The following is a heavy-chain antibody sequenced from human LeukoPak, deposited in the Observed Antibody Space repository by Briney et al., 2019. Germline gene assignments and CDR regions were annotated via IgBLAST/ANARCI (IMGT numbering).Heavy chain of an antibody. J-gene: IGHJ4*02. CDR1: GFTFNRNN. D-gene: IGHD6-19*01. CDR3: ARETILAVAGDF. Sequence: GGSLRLSCASSGFTFNRNNMNWVRQAPGKGLEWVSYISSTSITMYYADSGKGRFTISRDNAKNSLYLQMNSLRADDTAVYYCARETILAVAGDFWGQGTLVTVSS. V-gene: IGHV3-48*01. CDR2: ISSTSITM.